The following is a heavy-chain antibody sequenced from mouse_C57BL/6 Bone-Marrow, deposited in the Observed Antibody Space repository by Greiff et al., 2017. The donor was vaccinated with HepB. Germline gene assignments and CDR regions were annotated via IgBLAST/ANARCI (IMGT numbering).Heavy chain of an antibody. D-gene: IGHD2-1*01. Sequence: VKLMESGPELVKPGASVKISCKASGYAFSSSWMNWVKQRPGKGLEWIGRIYPGDGDTNYNGKFKGKATLTADKSSSTAYMQLSSLTSEDSAVYFCARNYYGHWDYFDYWGQGTTLTVSS. CDR3: ARNYYGHWDYFDY. CDR1: GYAFSSSW. J-gene: IGHJ2*01. CDR2: IYPGDGDT. V-gene: IGHV1-82*01.